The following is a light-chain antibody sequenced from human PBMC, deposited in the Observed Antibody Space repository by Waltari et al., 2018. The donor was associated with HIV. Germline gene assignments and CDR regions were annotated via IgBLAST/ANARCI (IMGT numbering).Light chain of an antibody. J-gene: IGKJ4*01. CDR2: DAS. CDR1: QDISNY. V-gene: IGKV1-33*01. Sequence: DIQMTQSPSSLSASVGDRVTITCQASQDISNYLNWYQQKPGKAPKLLIYDASNLETGVPSRFSGSGSEIDFTFTISSLQPEDIATYYCQQYDNPPLTVGGGTKVEIK. CDR3: QQYDNPPLT.